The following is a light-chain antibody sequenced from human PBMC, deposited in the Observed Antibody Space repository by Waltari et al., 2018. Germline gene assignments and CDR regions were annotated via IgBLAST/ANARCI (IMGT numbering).Light chain of an antibody. Sequence: QSTLTQPASVSGSPGQSITISCTGTSSDVGRYNLVSWFQQHPGKAPKLMIYGVSKRPSGVSTRFSGSKSGNTASLTISGLQAEDEADYHCCSYAGSFTVIFGGGTKLTVL. V-gene: IGLV2-23*02. CDR1: SSDVGRYNL. J-gene: IGLJ2*01. CDR3: CSYAGSFTVI. CDR2: GVS.